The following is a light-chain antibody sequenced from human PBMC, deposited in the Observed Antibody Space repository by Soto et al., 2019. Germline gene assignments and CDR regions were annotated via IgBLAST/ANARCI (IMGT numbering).Light chain of an antibody. J-gene: IGKJ3*01. CDR3: LQGYNFPHT. CDR2: AAS. Sequence: AIQMTQSPSSLSASVRDRVTITCRASQDIRNDLGWYQQKPGKAPNLLIYAASTLQIGVPSRFSGSGSGTDSTLTISSLQPEDFATYYYLQGYNFPHTFGPGTKVDIK. CDR1: QDIRND. V-gene: IGKV1-6*01.